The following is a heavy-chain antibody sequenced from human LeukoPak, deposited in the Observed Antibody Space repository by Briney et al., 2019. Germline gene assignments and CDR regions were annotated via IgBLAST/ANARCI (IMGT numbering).Heavy chain of an antibody. CDR2: INHSGST. CDR1: GGSFSGYY. D-gene: IGHD6-19*01. CDR3: ARVRSGWTQYYFDY. J-gene: IGHJ4*02. Sequence: PSETLSLTCAVYGGSFSGYYWSWIRQPPGKGLEWIGEINHSGSTNYNPSLKSRVTISVDTSKNQFSLKLGSVTAADTAVYYCARVRSGWTQYYFDYWGQGTLVTVSS. V-gene: IGHV4-34*01.